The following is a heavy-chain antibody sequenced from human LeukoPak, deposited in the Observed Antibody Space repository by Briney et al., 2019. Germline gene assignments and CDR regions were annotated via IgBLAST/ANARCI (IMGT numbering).Heavy chain of an antibody. J-gene: IGHJ3*02. Sequence: PSETLSLTCAVSGGSISSSNWWSWVRQPPGKGLEWIGEIYHSGSTNYNPSLKSRVTISVDKSKNQFSLKLSSVTAADTAVYYCATGSASQTSDAFDIWGHGTMVTVSS. D-gene: IGHD6-6*01. CDR3: ATGSASQTSDAFDI. CDR1: GGSISSSNW. V-gene: IGHV4-4*02. CDR2: IYHSGST.